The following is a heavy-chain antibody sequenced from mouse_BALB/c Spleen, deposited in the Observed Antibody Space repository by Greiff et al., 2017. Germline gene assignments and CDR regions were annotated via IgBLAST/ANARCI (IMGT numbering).Heavy chain of an antibody. CDR3: ARWLLGAMDY. CDR1: GFSLTSYG. Sequence: QVQLKESGPGLVAPSQSLSITCTVSGFSLTSYGVHWVRQPPGKGLEWLGVIWAGGSTNYNSALMSRLSISKDNSKSQVFLKMNSLQTDDTARYYCARWLLGAMDYWGQGTSVTVSS. CDR2: IWAGGST. J-gene: IGHJ4*01. D-gene: IGHD2-3*01. V-gene: IGHV2-9*02.